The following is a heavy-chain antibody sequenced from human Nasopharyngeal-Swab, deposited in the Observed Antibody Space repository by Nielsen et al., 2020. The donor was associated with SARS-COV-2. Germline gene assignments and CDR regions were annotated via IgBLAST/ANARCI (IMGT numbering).Heavy chain of an antibody. V-gene: IGHV3-23*01. Sequence: GESLKISCAASGFTFSSYAMSWVRQAPGKGLEWVSAISGSGGSTYYADSVKGRFTISRDNSKNTLYLQMNSLRAEDTAVYYCARDRFTGSGLNMDVWGQGTTVTVSS. CDR2: ISGSGGST. D-gene: IGHD2-15*01. CDR3: ARDRFTGSGLNMDV. CDR1: GFTFSSYA. J-gene: IGHJ6*02.